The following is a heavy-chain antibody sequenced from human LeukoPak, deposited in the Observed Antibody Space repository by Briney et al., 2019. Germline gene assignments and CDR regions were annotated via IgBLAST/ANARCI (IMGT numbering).Heavy chain of an antibody. CDR3: ARAYGSGSLDY. CDR1: GGSISSYY. Sequence: PSETLSLTCTVSGGSISSYYWSWIRQPPGKGLEWIGYIYYSGSTNYNPSLKSRVTISVDTSKNQFSLKLSSVPGAGTAVYYCARAYGSGSLDYWGQGTLVSVSS. CDR2: IYYSGST. J-gene: IGHJ4*02. D-gene: IGHD3-10*01. V-gene: IGHV4-59*01.